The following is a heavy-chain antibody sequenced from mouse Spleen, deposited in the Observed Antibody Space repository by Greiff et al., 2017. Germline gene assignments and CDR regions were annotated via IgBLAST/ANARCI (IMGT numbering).Heavy chain of an antibody. CDR2: IDPSDSYT. Sequence: QVQLQQPGAELVRPGTSVKLSCKASGYTFTSYWMHWVKQRPGQGLEWIGVIDPSDSYTNYNQKFKGKATLTVDTSSSTAYMQLSSLTSEDSAVYYCARSFTTVADFDYWGQGTTLTVSS. J-gene: IGHJ2*01. V-gene: IGHV1-59*01. D-gene: IGHD1-1*01. CDR1: GYTFTSYW. CDR3: ARSFTTVADFDY.